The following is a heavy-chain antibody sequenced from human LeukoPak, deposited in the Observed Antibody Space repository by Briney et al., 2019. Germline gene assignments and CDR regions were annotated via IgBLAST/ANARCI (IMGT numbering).Heavy chain of an antibody. V-gene: IGHV3-23*01. J-gene: IGHJ5*02. CDR1: GFTFSNYA. CDR3: ARVLSVVVVITNWFDP. D-gene: IGHD3-22*01. Sequence: PGGSLRLSCAASGFTFSNYALTWVRQAPGRGLEWVSSISGVGPYYADSVKGRFSISRDNYKNTLYLQMSSLRAEDTAVYYCARVLSVVVVITNWFDPWGQGTLVTVSS. CDR2: ISGVGP.